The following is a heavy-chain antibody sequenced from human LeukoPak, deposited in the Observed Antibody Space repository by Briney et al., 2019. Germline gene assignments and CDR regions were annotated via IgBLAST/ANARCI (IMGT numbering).Heavy chain of an antibody. J-gene: IGHJ4*02. Sequence: PSETLSLTCAVYGGSFSGYYWSWIRQPPGKGLEWIGEINHSGSTNYNPSLKSRVTISVDTSKNQFSLKLSSVTAADTAVYYCARRLSSGWKPKYYFDYWGQGTLVTVSS. CDR1: GGSFSGYY. CDR2: INHSGST. V-gene: IGHV4-34*01. D-gene: IGHD6-25*01. CDR3: ARRLSSGWKPKYYFDY.